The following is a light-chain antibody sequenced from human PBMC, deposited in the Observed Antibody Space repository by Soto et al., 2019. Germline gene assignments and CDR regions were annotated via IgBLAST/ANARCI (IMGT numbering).Light chain of an antibody. V-gene: IGKV3-20*01. Sequence: EIVLTQSPGTLSFSPGERATLSCRASQSVSSSYLAWYQQKPGQAPRLLIYGASSRATGIPDRFSGSGSGTEFTLTISSMQSEDFAVYYCQQYKKWPRTFGHGTKVDIK. CDR1: QSVSSSY. CDR2: GAS. J-gene: IGKJ1*01. CDR3: QQYKKWPRT.